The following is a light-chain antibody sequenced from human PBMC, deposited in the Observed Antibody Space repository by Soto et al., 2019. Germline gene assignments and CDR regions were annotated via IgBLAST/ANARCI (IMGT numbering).Light chain of an antibody. Sequence: SYELSQPPSVSVAPGKTARITCGGNIVGSKSVHWYQQKPGQAPVLVIFYDNDRPSGIPERFSGSNSGNTATLTISRVEAGDEADYYCQVWDRSSDQFVFGIGTKVTVL. V-gene: IGLV3-21*04. J-gene: IGLJ1*01. CDR3: QVWDRSSDQFV. CDR1: IVGSKS. CDR2: YDN.